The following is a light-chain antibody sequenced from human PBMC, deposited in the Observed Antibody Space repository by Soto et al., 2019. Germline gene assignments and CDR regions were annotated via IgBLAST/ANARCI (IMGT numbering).Light chain of an antibody. CDR1: QSVGNNY. V-gene: IGKV3-20*01. CDR2: GAS. J-gene: IGKJ2*01. Sequence: EIVLTQSPGTVSLSPGERATLSCRASQSVGNNYIAWYQKKRGQAPRLLISGASRRATGVLDRFSGSGTGTDFSLTISRLEPEDSAVYYCQQYASSPLTFGQGTKVDIK. CDR3: QQYASSPLT.